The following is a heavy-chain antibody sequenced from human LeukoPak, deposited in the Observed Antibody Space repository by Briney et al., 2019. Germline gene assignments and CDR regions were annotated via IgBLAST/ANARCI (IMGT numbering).Heavy chain of an antibody. D-gene: IGHD1-1*01. CDR2: TYYRSKWYT. V-gene: IGHV6-1*01. CDR3: AGGTGAFDY. Sequence: SQTLSLTCAISGNSVSSNSAAWNWFRQSPSRGLEWLGRTYYRSKWYTDYAVSVKSRMTINPDTSKNQFSLQLNSVTPDDTAVYFCAGGTGAFDYWGQGTLVTVSS. J-gene: IGHJ4*02. CDR1: GNSVSSNSAA.